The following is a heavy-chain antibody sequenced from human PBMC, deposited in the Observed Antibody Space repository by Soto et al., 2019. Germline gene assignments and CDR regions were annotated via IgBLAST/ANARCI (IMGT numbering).Heavy chain of an antibody. CDR2: IWYDGSNK. J-gene: IGHJ6*02. Sequence: GVSLRRSCAASGFTFSSYGMHWVRQAPGKGLEWVAVIWYDGSNKYYADSVKGRFTISRDNSKNTLYLQMNSPRAEDTAVYYCAREEYCSSTSCYTYYYYGMDVWGQGTTVTVSS. CDR3: AREEYCSSTSCYTYYYYGMDV. CDR1: GFTFSSYG. V-gene: IGHV3-33*01. D-gene: IGHD2-2*02.